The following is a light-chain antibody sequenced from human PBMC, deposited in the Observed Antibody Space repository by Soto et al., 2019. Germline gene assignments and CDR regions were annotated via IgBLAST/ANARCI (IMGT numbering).Light chain of an antibody. CDR3: QQYNSYTWT. CDR2: GAS. J-gene: IGKJ1*01. V-gene: IGKV3-20*01. CDR1: QSVSSSY. Sequence: IGLSQSLGTLSLYPGERATLSCRASQSVSSSYLAWYQQKPGQAPRRLIYGASNRATGIPDRFSGSGSGTEFTLTISSLQPDDFATYYCQQYNSYTWTFGQGTKVDIK.